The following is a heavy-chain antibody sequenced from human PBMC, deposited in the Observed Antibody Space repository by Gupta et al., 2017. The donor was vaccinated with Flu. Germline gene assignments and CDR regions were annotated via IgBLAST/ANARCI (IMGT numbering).Heavy chain of an antibody. D-gene: IGHD1-26*01. J-gene: IGHJ4*02. Sequence: QLQLVQSGGGGVQPGGSLRVSCVASGFIFSHSVLHWVRQAPGKGLEWVAVISNDEQEKHYAESVRGRFTISRDDSGNTLYLDMTNLRHEDTATYYCAKDEAGLVATILSWHSGGIDFWGQGALVTVSS. CDR3: AKDEAGLVATILSWHSGGIDF. V-gene: IGHV3-30*18. CDR1: GFIFSHSV. CDR2: ISNDEQEK.